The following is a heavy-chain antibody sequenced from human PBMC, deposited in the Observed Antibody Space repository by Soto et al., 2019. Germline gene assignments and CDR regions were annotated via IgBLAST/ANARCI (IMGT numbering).Heavy chain of an antibody. CDR2: IKNGGSDH. D-gene: IGHD3-10*01. Sequence: PWESLKISCKGVGYRLDDAWLGWVRQMPGKGLEWMGIIKNGGSDHRYSPSFRGHVTISADAAVRTAYLHWESMEASDSAVYYGERQISYICDFWRQGTLDTVS. CDR1: GYRLDDAW. V-gene: IGHV5-51*01. J-gene: IGHJ4*02. CDR3: ERQISYICDF.